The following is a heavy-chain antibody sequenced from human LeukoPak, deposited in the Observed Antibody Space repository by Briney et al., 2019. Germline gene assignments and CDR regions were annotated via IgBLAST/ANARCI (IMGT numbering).Heavy chain of an antibody. D-gene: IGHD6-19*01. J-gene: IGHJ5*02. CDR2: FDPEDGET. CDR1: GYTLTELS. Sequence: ASVKVSCKVSGYTLTELSMHWVRQAPGKGLEWMGGFDPEDGETIYAQKFQGRVTMTEDTSTDTAYMELSSLRSEDTAVYYCARVYSSGWYATWFDPWGQGTLVTVSS. CDR3: ARVYSSGWYATWFDP. V-gene: IGHV1-24*01.